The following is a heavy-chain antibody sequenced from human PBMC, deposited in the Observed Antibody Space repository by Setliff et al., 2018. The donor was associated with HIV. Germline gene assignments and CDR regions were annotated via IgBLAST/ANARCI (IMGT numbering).Heavy chain of an antibody. CDR1: GFTFSDYY. CDR2: ISSSGSTI. V-gene: IGHV3-11*01. J-gene: IGHJ4*02. CDR3: AREVVGATERYYFDY. Sequence: GGSLRLSCAASGFTFSDYYMSWIRQAPGKGLEWFSDISSSGSTIYYADSVKGRFTISRDNAKNSLYLQMISLRAEDAAVYYCAREVVGATERYYFDYWGQGTLVTVSS. D-gene: IGHD1-26*01.